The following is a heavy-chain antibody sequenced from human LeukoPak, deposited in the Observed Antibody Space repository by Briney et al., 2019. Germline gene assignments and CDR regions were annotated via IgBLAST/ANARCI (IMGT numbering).Heavy chain of an antibody. CDR3: ARRTFPNDAFDV. CDR2: ISSSSSYT. CDR1: GFTFSDYY. D-gene: IGHD1-7*01. J-gene: IGHJ3*01. V-gene: IGHV3-11*06. Sequence: GGSLRLSCAASGFTFSDYYMSWIRQAPGKGLEWVSYISSSSSYTNYADSVKGRFTISRDNAKNSLYLQMNSLRTEDNAVYYCARRTFPNDAFDVWGQGTVVTVSS.